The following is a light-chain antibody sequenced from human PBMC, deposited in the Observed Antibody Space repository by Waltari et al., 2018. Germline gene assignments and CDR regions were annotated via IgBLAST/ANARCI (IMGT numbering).Light chain of an antibody. V-gene: IGKV1-5*03. J-gene: IGKJ3*01. Sequence: DIQMTQYPSTLSASVGDRVIITCRASQNINNWLAWYQQKPGKPPNLLIYKTSSLESGVPSRFSGSGSGTEFTLTISCLQPDDFATYYCQQYNSYSLFTFGPGTKVEIK. CDR2: KTS. CDR1: QNINNW. CDR3: QQYNSYSLFT.